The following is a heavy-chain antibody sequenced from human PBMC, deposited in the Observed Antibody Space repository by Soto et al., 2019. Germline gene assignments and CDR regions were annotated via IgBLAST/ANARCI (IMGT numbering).Heavy chain of an antibody. CDR1: GFTFSSYA. V-gene: IGHV3-23*01. CDR2: ISGSGGST. CDR3: VLYDYIWASRAFDI. Sequence: GGSLRLSCAASGFTFSSYAMTWVGQAPGKGLEWVSSISGSGGSTYYADSVKGRFTISRDNSKNTLYLQMNSLRAEDTAVYYCVLYDYIWASRAFDIWGQGTMVTASS. J-gene: IGHJ3*02. D-gene: IGHD3-16*01.